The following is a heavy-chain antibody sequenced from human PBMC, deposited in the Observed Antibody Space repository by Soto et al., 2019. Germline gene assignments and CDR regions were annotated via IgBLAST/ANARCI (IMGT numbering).Heavy chain of an antibody. J-gene: IGHJ4*02. CDR3: ARDVRGGN. D-gene: IGHD3-10*02. Sequence: EVKLVESGGGFIQPGGYLRLSCAASGFTVSSNYMSWVRQAPGKGLEWVSVIYSGGSRYYADSVKGRFTISRDNSKNTVYLQMNSLRAEDTAVYFCARDVRGGNWGQGTLVTVSS. CDR1: GFTVSSNY. V-gene: IGHV3-53*01. CDR2: IYSGGSR.